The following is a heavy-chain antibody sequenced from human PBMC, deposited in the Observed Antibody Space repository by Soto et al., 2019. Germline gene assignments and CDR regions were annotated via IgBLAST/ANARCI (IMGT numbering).Heavy chain of an antibody. V-gene: IGHV3-33*01. Sequence: QVQLVESGGGVVQPGRSLRLSCAASGFTFSSYGMHWVRQAPGKGLEWVAVIWYDGSNKYYADSVKGRFTISRDNSKNPLYLQMISLRAEDTAVYYCAREGIAVAGTLDYWGQGTLVTVSS. CDR2: IWYDGSNK. D-gene: IGHD6-19*01. CDR1: GFTFSSYG. CDR3: AREGIAVAGTLDY. J-gene: IGHJ4*02.